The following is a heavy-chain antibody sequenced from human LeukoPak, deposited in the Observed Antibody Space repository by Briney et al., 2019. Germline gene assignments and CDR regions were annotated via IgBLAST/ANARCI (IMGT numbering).Heavy chain of an antibody. CDR3: ARSLFYGDYGYYFDY. CDR1: GGSISSYY. J-gene: IGHJ4*02. CDR2: IYYSGST. Sequence: SETLSLTCTVPGGSISSYYWSWIRQPPGKGLEWIGYIYYSGSTNYNPSLKSRVTISVDTSKNQFSLKLSSVTAADTAVYYCARSLFYGDYGYYFDYWGQGTLVTVSS. V-gene: IGHV4-59*01. D-gene: IGHD4-17*01.